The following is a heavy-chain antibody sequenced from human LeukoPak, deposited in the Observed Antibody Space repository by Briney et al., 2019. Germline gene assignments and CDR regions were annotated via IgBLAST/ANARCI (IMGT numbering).Heavy chain of an antibody. CDR3: ARDGRLTTVTTY. V-gene: IGHV3-11*05. D-gene: IGHD4-17*01. Sequence: GGSLRLSCAASGFTFSDYYMSWIRQAPGKGLEWVSYISSSSTYTNYADSVKGRFTISRDNAKNSLYLQMNSLRAEDTAVYYCARDGRLTTVTTYWGQGTLVTVSS. J-gene: IGHJ4*02. CDR2: ISSSSTYT. CDR1: GFTFSDYY.